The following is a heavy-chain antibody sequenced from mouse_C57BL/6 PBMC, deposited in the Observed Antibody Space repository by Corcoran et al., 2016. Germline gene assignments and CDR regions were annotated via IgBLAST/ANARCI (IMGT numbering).Heavy chain of an antibody. CDR2: IYPRDGST. CDR1: GYTFTSYD. D-gene: IGHD3-1*01. J-gene: IGHJ3*01. Sequence: QVQLQQSGPELVKPGASVKLSCKASGYTFTSYDINWVKQRPGQGLEWIGWIYPRDGSTKYNETFKGKATLTVDTSSSTAYMELHSLTSEDSAVYFCARGHSSGSFAYWGQGTLVTVSA. V-gene: IGHV1-85*01. CDR3: ARGHSSGSFAY.